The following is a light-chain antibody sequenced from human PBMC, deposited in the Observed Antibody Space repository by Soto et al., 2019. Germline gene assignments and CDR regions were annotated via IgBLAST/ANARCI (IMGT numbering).Light chain of an antibody. V-gene: IGKV1-9*01. J-gene: IGKJ4*01. Sequence: IQLTQSPSSLSASVGDRVTITCRASQDISSYLAWYQQKPGKAPKLLIYAASTLQSGVPSRFRGSGSGTDFTLTISSLQPEDFATYYCQQSDSYPLTFGGGTKVDIK. CDR1: QDISSY. CDR3: QQSDSYPLT. CDR2: AAS.